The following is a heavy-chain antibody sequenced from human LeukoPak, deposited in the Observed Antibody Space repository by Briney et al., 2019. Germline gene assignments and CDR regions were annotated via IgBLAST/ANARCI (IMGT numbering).Heavy chain of an antibody. CDR2: IKQDGSEK. Sequence: GGSLRLSCAASGFTFSSYWMSWVRQAPGKGLEWVANIKQDGSEKYYVDSVKGRFTISRDNAKNSLYLQMNSLRAEDTAVYYCARDGGYCSGGSCYEDYYGMDVWGQGTTVTVSS. CDR3: ARDGGYCSGGSCYEDYYGMDV. CDR1: GFTFSSYW. J-gene: IGHJ6*02. D-gene: IGHD2-15*01. V-gene: IGHV3-7*01.